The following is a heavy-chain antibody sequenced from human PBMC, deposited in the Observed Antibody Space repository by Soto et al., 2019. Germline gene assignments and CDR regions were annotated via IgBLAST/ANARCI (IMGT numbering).Heavy chain of an antibody. CDR2: IYYSGST. Sequence: QVQLQESGPGLVKPSQTLSLTCPVSGGSISSGGYYWSWIRQDPGKGLEWIGFIYYSGSTYYNPSLKRWVPISVDTPNNQFSPELCSVTAPRTPVYYCAREPSIWGQGTLVAVSS. CDR1: GGSISSGGYY. V-gene: IGHV4-31*03. J-gene: IGHJ4*02. CDR3: AREPSI.